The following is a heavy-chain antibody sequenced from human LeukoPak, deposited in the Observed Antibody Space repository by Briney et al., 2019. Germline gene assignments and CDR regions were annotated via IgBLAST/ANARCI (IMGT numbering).Heavy chain of an antibody. CDR1: GGSISSGSYY. CDR3: ARDRCGGDCYSDAFDI. J-gene: IGHJ3*02. CDR2: IYNSGST. D-gene: IGHD2-21*01. Sequence: PSETLSLTCTVSGGSISSGSYYWSWIRQPAGKGLEWIGRIYNSGSTNYNPSLKSRVTISVATSKNQFSLKLSSVTAADTAVYYCARDRCGGDCYSDAFDIWGQGTMVTVSS. V-gene: IGHV4-61*02.